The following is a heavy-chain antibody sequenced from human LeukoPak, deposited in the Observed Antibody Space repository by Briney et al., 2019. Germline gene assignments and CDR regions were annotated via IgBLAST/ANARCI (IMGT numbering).Heavy chain of an antibody. Sequence: PSETLSLTCTVSGGSIRSSYYYWGWIRQPPGEGLEWIGSIYDSGSTYYNPSLKSRVTISVDTSKNQFSLKLNSVTAADTAVYYCARHSIRDDYRFDYWGQGTLVTVSS. CDR3: ARHSIRDDYRFDY. J-gene: IGHJ4*02. CDR2: IYDSGST. CDR1: GGSIRSSYYY. V-gene: IGHV4-39*01. D-gene: IGHD4/OR15-4a*01.